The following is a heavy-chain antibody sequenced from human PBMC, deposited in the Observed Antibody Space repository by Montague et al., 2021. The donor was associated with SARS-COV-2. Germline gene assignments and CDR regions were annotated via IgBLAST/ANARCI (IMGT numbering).Heavy chain of an antibody. CDR3: ARWDRQTFTLIGLRGKSDCDY. CDR1: GGSFIGYY. D-gene: IGHD3-16*01. CDR2: INHSGTT. V-gene: IGHV4-34*01. J-gene: IGHJ4*02. Sequence: SETLSLTCAVYGGSFIGYYWTWTRQSPGKGLERIAEINHSGTTNYNFNPSLRSRVTISVDTSKSQFSLKLSSVTAADTGVYYCARWDRQTFTLIGLRGKSDCDYWCQGTLVTVSS.